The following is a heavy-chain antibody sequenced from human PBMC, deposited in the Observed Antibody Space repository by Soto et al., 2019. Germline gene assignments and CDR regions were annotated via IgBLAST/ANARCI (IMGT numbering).Heavy chain of an antibody. CDR3: ARASGSSYWFDP. Sequence: VASVKVSCKASGYTFTSYGISWVRQAPGQGLEWMGWISAYNGNTNYAQKFQGRVTMTTETSTNTAYMELRSLRSYDTAMYYCARASGSSYWFDPWGQGTLVTVSS. V-gene: IGHV1-18*01. J-gene: IGHJ5*02. D-gene: IGHD1-26*01. CDR2: ISAYNGNT. CDR1: GYTFTSYG.